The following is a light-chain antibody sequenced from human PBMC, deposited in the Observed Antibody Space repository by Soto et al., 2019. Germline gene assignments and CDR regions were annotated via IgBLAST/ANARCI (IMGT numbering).Light chain of an antibody. CDR1: QSVLFSSNNKNY. CDR2: WAS. CDR3: QQYSSIPYT. J-gene: IGKJ2*01. Sequence: DIVMTQSPDSLAVSLGERATINCKSSQSVLFSSNNKNYLAWYQQKSGQPPKLLIYWASNRESGVPDRFSGSGLATDFTLTISSLQAEDVAVYYCQQYSSIPYTFGQGTKLEIK. V-gene: IGKV4-1*01.